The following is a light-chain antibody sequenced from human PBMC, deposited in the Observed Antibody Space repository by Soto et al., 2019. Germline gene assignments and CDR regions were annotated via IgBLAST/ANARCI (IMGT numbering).Light chain of an antibody. CDR3: QHYSDWPLT. J-gene: IGKJ4*01. V-gene: IGKV3-15*01. Sequence: EIVMTQSPATLSVSPGEGTTLSCRASHGSGTALAWYQPKPGHTPRLLMYGASIRATGVPARFSGSASGTEFTLTIASLQSEDFAVYYCQHYSDWPLTFGGGTNVES. CDR2: GAS. CDR1: HGSGTA.